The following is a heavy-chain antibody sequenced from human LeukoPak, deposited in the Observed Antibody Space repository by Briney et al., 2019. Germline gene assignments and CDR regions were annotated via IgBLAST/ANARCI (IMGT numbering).Heavy chain of an antibody. Sequence: SETLSLTCTVSGGSISNYYWSWIRQPPGKGLEWIGYIYHTGSTSYNPSLKSRVIMSVETSQNQFSLKVRSVTAADTAVYYCAGEDSGYDYSPFYYWGQGILVTVSS. J-gene: IGHJ4*02. D-gene: IGHD5-12*01. CDR3: AGEDSGYDYSPFYY. V-gene: IGHV4-59*01. CDR2: IYHTGST. CDR1: GGSISNYY.